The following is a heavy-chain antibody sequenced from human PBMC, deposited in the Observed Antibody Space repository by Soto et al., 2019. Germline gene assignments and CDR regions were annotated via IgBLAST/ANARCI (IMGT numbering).Heavy chain of an antibody. CDR3: SLSDRYYGMDV. CDR1: GFTFSSYA. V-gene: IGHV3-23*01. CDR2: ISTSGGST. Sequence: EVQLLESGGGLVQPGGSLRLSCAASGFTFSSYAMSWVRQAPGKGLEWVSSISTSGGSTYYADSVKGRFTISRDNSNNTLYLQMNRLRAEDTAVYYCSLSDRYYGMDVWGLGNTVTVSS. J-gene: IGHJ6*02.